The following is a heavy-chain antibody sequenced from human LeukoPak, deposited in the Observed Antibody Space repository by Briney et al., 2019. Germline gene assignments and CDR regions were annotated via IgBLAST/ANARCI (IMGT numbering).Heavy chain of an antibody. J-gene: IGHJ4*02. V-gene: IGHV1-2*06. Sequence: GASVKVSCKASGYTFTGYYMHWVRQAPGQRLEWMGRINPNSGGTNYAQKFQGRVTMTRDTSISTTYMELSRLRSVDTAVYYCARVRLWFGDYYFDYWGQGTLVTVSS. CDR1: GYTFTGYY. CDR2: INPNSGGT. D-gene: IGHD3-10*01. CDR3: ARVRLWFGDYYFDY.